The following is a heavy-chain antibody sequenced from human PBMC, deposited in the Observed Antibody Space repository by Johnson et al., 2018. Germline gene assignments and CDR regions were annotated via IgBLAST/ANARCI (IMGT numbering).Heavy chain of an antibody. CDR3: AGDYQWLRLGLHYYGMDV. V-gene: IGHV3-33*01. Sequence: QVQLVESGGGVVQPGRSLRLSCAASGFTFSSYGMHWVRQAPGKGLEWVAVIWDDGSNKYYADSVKGRFTNSRDNSKNTLYLQMNGLRAEDTAVYYCAGDYQWLRLGLHYYGMDVWGQGTTVTVS. CDR2: IWDDGSNK. CDR1: GFTFSSYG. D-gene: IGHD5-12*01. J-gene: IGHJ6*02.